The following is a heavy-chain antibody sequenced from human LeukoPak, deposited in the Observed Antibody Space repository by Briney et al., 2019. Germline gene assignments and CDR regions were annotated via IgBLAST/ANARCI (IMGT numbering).Heavy chain of an antibody. D-gene: IGHD1/OR15-1a*01. CDR1: GGSISSSKW. CDR3: ARQRWEQQGRDYYFNGLDV. J-gene: IGHJ6*02. CDR2: IYLYGTT. V-gene: IGHV4-4*02. Sequence: SETLSLTCTVSGGSISSSKWWSWVRRSPVKGREWIGEIYLYGTTNYNPSFTSRVTMSVDRSRNQFSLKLTSVTAADTAVYYCARQRWEQQGRDYYFNGLDVWGPGTTVIVSS.